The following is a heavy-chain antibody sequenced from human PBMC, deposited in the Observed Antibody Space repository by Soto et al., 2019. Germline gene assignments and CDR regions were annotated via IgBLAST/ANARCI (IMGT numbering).Heavy chain of an antibody. CDR3: ARGRTGTTHFDS. D-gene: IGHD1-1*01. Sequence: SVKVSCKASGGIFNTYALNWGRLVPGQGLEWIGSIIPVFGTRNCLEKFQDRVTLTADKSTDTASMELSDLRAEDRAIYYFARGRTGTTHFDSWCQGILVTLAS. CDR1: GGIFNTYA. CDR2: IIPVFGTR. V-gene: IGHV1-69*06. J-gene: IGHJ4*02.